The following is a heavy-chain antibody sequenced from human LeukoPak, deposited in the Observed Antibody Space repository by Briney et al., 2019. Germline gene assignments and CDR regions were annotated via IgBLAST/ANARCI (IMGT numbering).Heavy chain of an antibody. CDR1: GYTFTTYW. Sequence: GESLKISCKASGYTFTTYWIAWVRQMPGKGLEWMGIIYPGDSDTKYSPSFQGQATISADKSISTAYLRWSSLKASDTAMYYCARHRVDFSSGWTGVDYWGQGTLVTVSS. V-gene: IGHV5-51*01. J-gene: IGHJ4*02. CDR3: ARHRVDFSSGWTGVDY. CDR2: IYPGDSDT. D-gene: IGHD6-19*01.